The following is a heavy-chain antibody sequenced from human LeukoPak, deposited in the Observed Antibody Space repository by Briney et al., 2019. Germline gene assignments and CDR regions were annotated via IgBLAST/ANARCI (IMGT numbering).Heavy chain of an antibody. CDR2: IDYSGST. CDR1: GGSINSRGYY. J-gene: IGHJ6*02. V-gene: IGHV4-39*01. CDR3: ARTKTYFYYYMDV. Sequence: SETLSLTCTVSGGSINSRGYYWGWIRQPPGKGLEWIGNIDYSGSTYNNPSLRSRVTISVDTSKNQFSLRLRSVTASDTAVYYCARTKTYFYYYMDVWGQGTTVTVS.